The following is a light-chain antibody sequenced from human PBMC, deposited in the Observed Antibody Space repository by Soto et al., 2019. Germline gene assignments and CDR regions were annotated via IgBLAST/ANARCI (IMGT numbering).Light chain of an antibody. CDR3: QQYGSSPFT. V-gene: IGKV3-20*01. Sequence: EIVLTQSPGTLSLSPGERATLSCRASQSVSSSYLAWYQQKPGQAPRLLIYGASSRATGIPDRFSGSGSGTDFTLTISRLEPEDFAVYYCQQYGSSPFTFGPWTKVDIQ. J-gene: IGKJ3*01. CDR2: GAS. CDR1: QSVSSSY.